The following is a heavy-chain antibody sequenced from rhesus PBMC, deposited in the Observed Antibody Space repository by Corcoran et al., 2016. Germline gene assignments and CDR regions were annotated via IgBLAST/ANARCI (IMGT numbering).Heavy chain of an antibody. CDR2: LSGSGGST. D-gene: IGHD2-21*01. CDR1: GGSISSNY. Sequence: QVQLQESGPGLVKPSETLSLTCAVSGGSISSNYWSWIRQPPGKGLEWIGRLSGSGGSTDDNPSLKSRVTITTDTTKNHFDLQLSLGTAADTAVYYCARGVYCTGSVCYGHDFDYWGQGVLVTVSS. CDR3: ARGVYCTGSVCYGHDFDY. J-gene: IGHJ4*01. V-gene: IGHV4-173*01.